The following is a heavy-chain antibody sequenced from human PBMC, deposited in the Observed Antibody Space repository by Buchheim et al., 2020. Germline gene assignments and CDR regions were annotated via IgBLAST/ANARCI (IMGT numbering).Heavy chain of an antibody. CDR2: INPNSGGT. CDR1: GYTFTGHY. V-gene: IGHV1-2*04. J-gene: IGHJ2*01. Sequence: QVQLVQSGAEVKKPGASVKVSCKASGYTFTGHYMHWVRQAPGQGLEWMGWINPNSGGTIYAQNFQDWVTMTRDTSISTVYMELSRLRSDDTAVYYCAREGGIVTRGWYLDLWGRGTL. CDR3: AREGGIVTRGWYLDL. D-gene: IGHD4-11*01.